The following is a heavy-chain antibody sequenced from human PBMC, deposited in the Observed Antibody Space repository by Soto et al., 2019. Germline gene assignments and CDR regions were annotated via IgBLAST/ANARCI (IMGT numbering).Heavy chain of an antibody. CDR3: ATDTCRLQLGGNYYYIMDV. CDR2: IIPIFPTP. J-gene: IGHJ6*02. CDR1: GGTFRTNA. D-gene: IGHD1-1*01. Sequence: QVQLVQSGAEVKKPGSSVKISCKASGGTFRTNAFSWVRQAPGQGLEWMGGIIPIFPTPDYAQKFQGRVTITADESTTTTYMELSSLRSEDTAIYYCATDTCRLQLGGNYYYIMDVWGQGTTVTVSS. V-gene: IGHV1-69*12.